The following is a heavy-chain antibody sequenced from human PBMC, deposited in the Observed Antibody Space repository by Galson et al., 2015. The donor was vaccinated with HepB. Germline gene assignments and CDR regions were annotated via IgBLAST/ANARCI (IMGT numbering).Heavy chain of an antibody. CDR1: GFTFSDYY. Sequence: SLRLSCAASGFTFSDYYMNWIRQAPGKGLEWLSYISSSSTTIYYADSVRGRFTISRDNAKNSLHLQMNSLRAEDTAIYYCAPLRNDAFDVWGQGTMVTVSS. CDR2: ISSSSTTI. D-gene: IGHD2-15*01. V-gene: IGHV3-11*01. CDR3: APLRNDAFDV. J-gene: IGHJ3*01.